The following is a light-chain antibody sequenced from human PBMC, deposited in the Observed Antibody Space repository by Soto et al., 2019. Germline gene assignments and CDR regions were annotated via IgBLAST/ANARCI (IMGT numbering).Light chain of an antibody. CDR3: SSFISYRTPVV. Sequence: QSALTQPASVSGSPGQSITISCTGTSSDVVGSNYVSWYQQHPVKAPKLMIYDVSNRPSGVSNRFSGSKSGNTASLTISGLQAEDEADYYYSSFISYRTPVVFGGGTKLTVL. J-gene: IGLJ2*01. CDR1: SSDVVGSNY. CDR2: DVS. V-gene: IGLV2-14*01.